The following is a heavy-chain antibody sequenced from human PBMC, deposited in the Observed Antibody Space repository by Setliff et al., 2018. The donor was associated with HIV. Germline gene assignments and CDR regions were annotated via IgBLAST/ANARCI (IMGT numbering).Heavy chain of an antibody. Sequence: SETLSLTCTVSGDSIGTYYWSWIRQPPGKGLEWIGDTHYSGSTNYNPSLKSRVTISVDTPKNQFSLNLSSVTAADTAVYYCARDGPWIEYWGQGTLVTVSS. V-gene: IGHV4-59*01. CDR3: ARDGPWIEY. J-gene: IGHJ4*02. CDR1: GDSIGTYY. D-gene: IGHD3-3*01. CDR2: THYSGST.